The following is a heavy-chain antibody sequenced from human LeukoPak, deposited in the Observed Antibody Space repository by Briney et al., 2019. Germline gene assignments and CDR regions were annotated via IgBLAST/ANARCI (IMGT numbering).Heavy chain of an antibody. J-gene: IGHJ4*02. CDR3: ARLGHRSTLDY. D-gene: IGHD3-16*02. Sequence: SETLSLTCTVSGGSISSSSYYWCWIRQPPGKGLEWIGSIYYRGSTYYNPSLKSRVTISVDTSKNQFSLKLSSVTAADTAVYYCARLGHRSTLDYWGQGTLVTVSS. CDR2: IYYRGST. CDR1: GGSISSSSYY. V-gene: IGHV4-39*01.